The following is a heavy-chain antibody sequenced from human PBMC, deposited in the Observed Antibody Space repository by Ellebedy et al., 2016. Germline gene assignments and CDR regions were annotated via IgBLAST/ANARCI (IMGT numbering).Heavy chain of an antibody. D-gene: IGHD3-22*01. CDR1: GGSVDTYY. V-gene: IGHV4-59*02. CDR3: ARDVSLYSSSPSFDF. J-gene: IGHJ4*02. CDR2: VFYGGST. Sequence: SETLSLTXTVSGGSVDTYYWTWIRQSPGKGLEWIGYVFYGGSTKYNRSLRSRVTISLDTVKNQFSLRLTSVAAADTAVYFCARDVSLYSSSPSFDFWGQGMLVTVSS.